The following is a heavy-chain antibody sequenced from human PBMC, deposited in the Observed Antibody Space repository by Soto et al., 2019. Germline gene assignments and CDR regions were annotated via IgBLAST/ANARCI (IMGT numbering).Heavy chain of an antibody. V-gene: IGHV3-48*03. CDR1: GFTFSSYE. D-gene: IGHD3-3*01. CDR2: VSNTGGTI. CDR3: ARDVWRFSYYGLDV. Sequence: LRLSCAASGFTFSSYEMNWVRQAPGKGLEWVSYVSNTGGTIYYADSVKGRFTISRDNAKNSLYLQMNSLRAEDTAVYYCARDVWRFSYYGLDVWGQGTTVTVSS. J-gene: IGHJ6*02.